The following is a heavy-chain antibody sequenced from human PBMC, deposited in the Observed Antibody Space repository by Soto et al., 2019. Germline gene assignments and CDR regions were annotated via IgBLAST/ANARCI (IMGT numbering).Heavy chain of an antibody. CDR1: GFTFGSYA. D-gene: IGHD6-19*01. CDR3: ARREQSDYYYMDV. V-gene: IGHV3-64*01. CDR2: ISSNGVGT. Sequence: HPGGSLRLSCAASGFTFGSYAMDWVGQGPGKVLEHVSGISSNGVGTYYANSVKDRFTISRDNSKNTLYLQMGSLRAEDMAVYYCARREQSDYYYMDVWGKGTSVTVSS. J-gene: IGHJ6*03.